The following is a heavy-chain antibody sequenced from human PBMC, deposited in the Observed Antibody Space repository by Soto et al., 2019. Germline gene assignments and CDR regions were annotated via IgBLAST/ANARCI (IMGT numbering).Heavy chain of an antibody. V-gene: IGHV1-69*06. CDR3: ARAPIQHMYYYDSSGHYGMDV. CDR1: GGTFSSYA. D-gene: IGHD3-22*01. J-gene: IGHJ6*02. CDR2: IIPIFGTA. Sequence: SVKVSCKASGGTFSSYAISWVRQAPGQGLEWMGGIIPIFGTANYAQKFQGRVTITADKSTSTAYMELSSLRSEDTAVYYCARAPIQHMYYYDSSGHYGMDVWGQGTTVTVSS.